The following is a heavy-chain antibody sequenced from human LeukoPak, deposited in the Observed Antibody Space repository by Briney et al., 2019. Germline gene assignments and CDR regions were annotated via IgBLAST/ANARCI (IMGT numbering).Heavy chain of an antibody. V-gene: IGHV3-30*18. CDR1: GFTFSSYG. CDR2: ISYDGSNK. D-gene: IGHD3-10*01. Sequence: PGGSLRLSCAASGFTFSSYGMHWVRQAPGKGLEWVAVISYDGSNKYYADSVKGRFTISRDNSKNTLYLQMNSLRAEDTAVYYCAKIYYGSGSYYYYYYGMDVWGQGTTVTVSS. J-gene: IGHJ6*02. CDR3: AKIYYGSGSYYYYYYGMDV.